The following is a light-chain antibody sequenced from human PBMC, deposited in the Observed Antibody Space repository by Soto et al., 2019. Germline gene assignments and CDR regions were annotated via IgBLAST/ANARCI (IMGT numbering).Light chain of an antibody. CDR2: AAS. V-gene: IGKV1-39*01. Sequence: DIQMTQSPSSLSASVGDRVTITCRASQSISSYLNWYQQKPGKAPKLLIYAASSLQSGVPSRFSVSGSGTDCTLAISSLQPEDFATYYCQQSYSTLWTFGQGTKVEIK. CDR3: QQSYSTLWT. CDR1: QSISSY. J-gene: IGKJ1*01.